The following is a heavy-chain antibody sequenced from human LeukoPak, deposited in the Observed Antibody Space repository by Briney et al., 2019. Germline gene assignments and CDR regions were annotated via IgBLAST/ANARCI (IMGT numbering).Heavy chain of an antibody. Sequence: GGSLRLSCAASGFTFSDYSMNWVRQAPGKGLEWVSSISSSSSYIFYADSVKGRFTISRDNSKNTLYLQMNSLRAEDTAVYYCARRAGAYSHPYDYWGQGTLVTVSS. CDR2: ISSSSSYI. V-gene: IGHV3-21*04. D-gene: IGHD4/OR15-4a*01. CDR3: ARRAGAYSHPYDY. CDR1: GFTFSDYS. J-gene: IGHJ4*02.